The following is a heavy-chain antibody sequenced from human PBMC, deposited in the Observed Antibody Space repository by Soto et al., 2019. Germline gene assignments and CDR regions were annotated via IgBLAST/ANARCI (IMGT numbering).Heavy chain of an antibody. CDR3: ATYISLYNWFDP. Sequence: QVQLVQSGAEVKKPGASVKVSCKASGYTFTSYAMHWVRQAPGQRLEWMGWINAGNGNTKYSQKFQGRVTITRDTYASTVYMEPSSLRSEDTTVYYCATYISLYNWFDPWGQGTLVTVSS. V-gene: IGHV1-3*01. J-gene: IGHJ5*02. CDR2: INAGNGNT. D-gene: IGHD3-9*01. CDR1: GYTFTSYA.